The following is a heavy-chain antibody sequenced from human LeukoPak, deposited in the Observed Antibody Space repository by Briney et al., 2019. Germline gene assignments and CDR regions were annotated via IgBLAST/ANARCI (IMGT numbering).Heavy chain of an antibody. V-gene: IGHV1-69*13. CDR2: IIPIFGTA. CDR3: ARGPVGVPLGDY. CDR1: GGTFSSYA. D-gene: IGHD3-3*01. J-gene: IGHJ4*02. Sequence: ASVKVSCKASGGTFSSYAISWVRQAPGHGLEWMGGIIPIFGTANYAQKFQGRVTITADESTSKAYMELSSLRSEDTAVYYCARGPVGVPLGDYWGQGTLVTVSS.